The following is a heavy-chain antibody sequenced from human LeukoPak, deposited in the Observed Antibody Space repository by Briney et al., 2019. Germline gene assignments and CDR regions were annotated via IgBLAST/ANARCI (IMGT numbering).Heavy chain of an antibody. CDR2: ISAYNGST. V-gene: IGHV1-18*01. D-gene: IGHD6-13*01. CDR3: AKLAAQAWYNWFDP. CDR1: GYTFTSYG. J-gene: IGHJ5*02. Sequence: ASVKVSCKASGYTFTSYGISWVRQAPGQGLEWMGWISAYNGSTNYAQKLQGRVTMTTDTSTSTAYMELRSLRSDDTAVYYCAKLAAQAWYNWFDPWGQGTLVTVSS.